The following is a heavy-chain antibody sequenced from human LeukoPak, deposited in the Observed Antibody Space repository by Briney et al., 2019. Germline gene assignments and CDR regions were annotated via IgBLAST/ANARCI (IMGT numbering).Heavy chain of an antibody. CDR2: INPSGGST. J-gene: IGHJ3*02. Sequence: ASVKVSCKASEYTFTSYYMHWVRQAPGQGLEWMGIINPSGGSTSYAQKFQGRVTMTRDMSTSTVYMELSSLRSEDTAVYYCARFLDSSGYYPTLGAFDIWGQGTMVTVSS. CDR3: ARFLDSSGYYPTLGAFDI. D-gene: IGHD3-22*01. V-gene: IGHV1-46*01. CDR1: EYTFTSYY.